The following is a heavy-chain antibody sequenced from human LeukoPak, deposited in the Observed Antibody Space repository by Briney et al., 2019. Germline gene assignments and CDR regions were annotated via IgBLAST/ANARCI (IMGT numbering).Heavy chain of an antibody. CDR2: INPNSGVT. CDR3: ARDSSNWSSFGS. V-gene: IGHV1-2*06. D-gene: IGHD6-13*01. J-gene: IGHJ4*02. CDR1: GYTFTANP. Sequence: ASVKVSCKASGYTFTANPIHWVRQAPGQGLEWMGRINPNSGVTHYAHKFHGRVTMTKDTSTDTAYMELSSLRSGDTARYWCARDSSNWSSFGSWGQGTPLTVSS.